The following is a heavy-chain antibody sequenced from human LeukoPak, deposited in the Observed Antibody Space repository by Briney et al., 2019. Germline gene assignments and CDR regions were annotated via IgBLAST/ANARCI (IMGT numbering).Heavy chain of an antibody. CDR3: ARGPNSNWSGLDF. CDR2: ISPTGSTT. D-gene: IGHD6-6*01. J-gene: IGHJ4*02. V-gene: IGHV3-74*01. Sequence: GGYLRLSCTASGFSFSGHWMHWARQLPGKGLVWVSRISPTGSTTSYADSVKGRFTVSRDNAKNTLYLQVDNLRAEDTAVYYCARGPNSNWSGLDFWGQGTLLTVSS. CDR1: GFSFSGHW.